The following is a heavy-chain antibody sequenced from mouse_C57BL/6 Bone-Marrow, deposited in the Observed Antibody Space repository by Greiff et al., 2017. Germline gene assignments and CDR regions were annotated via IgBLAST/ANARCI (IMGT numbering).Heavy chain of an antibody. CDR2: INPSNGGN. CDR1: GYTFTSYW. J-gene: IGHJ3*01. CDR3: ASRGGNYAWFAY. D-gene: IGHD2-1*01. V-gene: IGHV1-53*01. Sequence: QVQLQQPGTELVKPGASVKLSCKASGYTFTSYWMHWVKQRPGQGLEWIGNINPSNGGNNYNEKFKSKATLTVDKYSSKAYMLLSSRTSEDSTVYYCASRGGNYAWFAYWGQGTLVTVSA.